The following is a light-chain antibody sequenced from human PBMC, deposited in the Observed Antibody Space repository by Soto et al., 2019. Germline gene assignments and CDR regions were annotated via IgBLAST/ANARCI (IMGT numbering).Light chain of an antibody. CDR3: AAWDASLSDVV. CDR1: SSNIGRNT. V-gene: IGLV1-44*01. Sequence: QSVLTQPPSASGTPGQRVTISCPGSSSNIGRNTVSWYRQLPGTAHQLLMSKDNQRPSGVPDRFSGSKSGASASLAISGLQSEDEGEYYCAAWDASLSDVVFGGGTKVTVL. J-gene: IGLJ2*01. CDR2: KDN.